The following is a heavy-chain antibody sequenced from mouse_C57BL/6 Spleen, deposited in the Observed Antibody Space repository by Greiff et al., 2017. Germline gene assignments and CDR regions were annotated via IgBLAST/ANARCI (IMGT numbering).Heavy chain of an antibody. J-gene: IGHJ1*03. CDR3: ARDYYYGSSYVDWYFDV. V-gene: IGHV3-6*01. CDR1: GYSITSGYY. Sequence: ESGPGLVKPSQSLSLTCSVTGYSITSGYYWNWIRQFPGNKLEWMGYISYDGSNNYNPSLKNRISITRDTSKNQFFLKLNSVTTEDTATYYCARDYYYGSSYVDWYFDVWGTGTTVTVSS. CDR2: ISYDGSN. D-gene: IGHD1-1*01.